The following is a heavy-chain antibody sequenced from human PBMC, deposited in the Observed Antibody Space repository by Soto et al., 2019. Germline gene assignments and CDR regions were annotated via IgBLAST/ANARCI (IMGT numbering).Heavy chain of an antibody. D-gene: IGHD3-16*01. CDR2: MNAKSGDT. CDR1: GYPFIDFD. Sequence: XAVKVSYKASGYPFIDFDINWLRQASGQGPEWMGWMNAKSGDTFFAQRFQGKFNMTWDTSLSTAYMEVGSLTSDDTAIYYCARGNPFNYAGFDVWGQGTTVTVSS. V-gene: IGHV1-8*01. CDR3: ARGNPFNYAGFDV. J-gene: IGHJ6*02.